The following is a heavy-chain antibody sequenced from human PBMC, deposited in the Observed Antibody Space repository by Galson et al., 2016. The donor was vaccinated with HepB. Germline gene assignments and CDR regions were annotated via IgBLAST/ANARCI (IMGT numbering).Heavy chain of an antibody. J-gene: IGHJ4*02. CDR2: ISGSGGST. D-gene: IGHD6-13*01. V-gene: IGHV3-23*01. CDR3: AKDEGWAAAGRYYFDY. Sequence: SLRLSCAASGFTFSNYAMRWVRQAPGKGLEWASGISGSGGSTYYADSVKGRFTISRDNSKNTLFLQMHSLRAEDTAVYYWAKDEGWAAAGRYYFDYWGQGTLVTVSS. CDR1: GFTFSNYA.